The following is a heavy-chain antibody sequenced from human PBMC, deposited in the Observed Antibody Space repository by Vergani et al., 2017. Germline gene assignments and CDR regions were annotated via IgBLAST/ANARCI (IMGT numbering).Heavy chain of an antibody. CDR2: IWYDGSNK. CDR1: GFTFSSYS. D-gene: IGHD3-10*01. J-gene: IGHJ4*02. V-gene: IGHV3-33*08. Sequence: VQLVESGGGLVKPGGSLRLSCAASGFTFSSYSMNWVRQAPGKGLEWVAVIWYDGSNKYYADSVKGRFTISRDNSKNTLYLQMNSLRAEDTAVYYCVSLGRGDLGSGASNYWGQGTLVTVSS. CDR3: VSLGRGDLGSGASNY.